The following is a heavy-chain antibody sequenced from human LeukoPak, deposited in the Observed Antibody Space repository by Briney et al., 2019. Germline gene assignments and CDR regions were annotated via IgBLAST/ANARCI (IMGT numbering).Heavy chain of an antibody. V-gene: IGHV3-49*04. CDR2: IRSKAYGGTA. CDR3: TRDGVVAVAGKDY. D-gene: IGHD6-19*01. J-gene: IGHJ4*02. Sequence: GGSLRLSSTASGFTFGDYAMSWVRQAPGKGLEWVGFIRSKAYGGTAEYAASVKGRFTISRDDSKSIAYLQMNSLKTEDTAVYYCTRDGVVAVAGKDYWGQGTLVTVSS. CDR1: GFTFGDYA.